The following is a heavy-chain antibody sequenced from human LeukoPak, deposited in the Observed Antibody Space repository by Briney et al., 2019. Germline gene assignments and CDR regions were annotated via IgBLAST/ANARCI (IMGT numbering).Heavy chain of an antibody. J-gene: IGHJ3*02. CDR3: ARDRTASVFDI. CDR1: GGSINSGTYY. CDR2: IFHSEST. V-gene: IGHV4-30-2*01. Sequence: SETLSLTCSVSGGSINSGTYYWSWIRQPPGKGLEWIGYIFHSESTYYNPSLKSRVTISVDRSKNQFSLNLSSVTAADTAVYYCARDRTASVFDIWGQGTLVTVSS.